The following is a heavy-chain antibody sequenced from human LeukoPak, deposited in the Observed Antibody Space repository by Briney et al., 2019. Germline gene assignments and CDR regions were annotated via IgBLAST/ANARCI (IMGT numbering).Heavy chain of an antibody. D-gene: IGHD6-13*01. CDR3: ARAPGSSWIYYYYYMDV. Sequence: ASVKVSCKASGYTFTGYYMHWVRQAPGQGLEWMGWINPNSGGTNYAQKFQGRVTMTRDTSISTAYMELSRLRSDDTAVYYCARAPGSSWIYYYYYMDVWGKGTTVTVSS. V-gene: IGHV1-2*02. CDR1: GYTFTGYY. CDR2: INPNSGGT. J-gene: IGHJ6*03.